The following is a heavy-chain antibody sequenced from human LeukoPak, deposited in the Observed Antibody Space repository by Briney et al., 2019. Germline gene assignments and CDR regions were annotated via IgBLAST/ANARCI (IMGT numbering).Heavy chain of an antibody. V-gene: IGHV1-46*01. D-gene: IGHD6-13*01. CDR1: GGTFSSYA. CDR2: INPSGGST. Sequence: ASVTVSCKASGGTFSSYAISWVRQAPGQGLEWMGIINPSGGSTSYAQKFQGRVTMTRDTSTSTVYMELSSLRSEDTAVYYCAIWGQQLVRSYYYYMDVWGKGTTVTISS. J-gene: IGHJ6*03. CDR3: AIWGQQLVRSYYYYMDV.